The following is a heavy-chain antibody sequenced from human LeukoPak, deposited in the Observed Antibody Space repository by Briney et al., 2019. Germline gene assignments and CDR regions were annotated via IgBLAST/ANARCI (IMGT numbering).Heavy chain of an antibody. CDR1: GYTFTSYG. J-gene: IGHJ4*02. D-gene: IGHD2-15*01. V-gene: IGHV1-18*01. CDR3: ARYCSGGSCYSDSDY. Sequence: ASVKVSCKASGYTFTSYGISWVRQAPGQGLEWMGWISAYNGNTNYAQKLQGRVTMTTDTSTSTAYMELSRLRSDDTAVYYCARYCSGGSCYSDSDYWGQGTLVTVSS. CDR2: ISAYNGNT.